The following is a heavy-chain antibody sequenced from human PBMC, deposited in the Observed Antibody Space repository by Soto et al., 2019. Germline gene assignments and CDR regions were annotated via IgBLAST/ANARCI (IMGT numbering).Heavy chain of an antibody. Sequence: EVQLLESGGGLVQPGGSLRLSCAASGFTFSSYAMSWVRQAPGKGLEWVSSISGNGGSTNYADSVKGRFTISRDNSKNTLYLQMNSPRAEDTAIYYCAKDRGGYCTSTTCYGGGSFDYWGQGTLVTVSS. CDR2: ISGNGGST. CDR3: AKDRGGYCTSTTCYGGGSFDY. D-gene: IGHD2-2*01. V-gene: IGHV3-23*01. J-gene: IGHJ4*02. CDR1: GFTFSSYA.